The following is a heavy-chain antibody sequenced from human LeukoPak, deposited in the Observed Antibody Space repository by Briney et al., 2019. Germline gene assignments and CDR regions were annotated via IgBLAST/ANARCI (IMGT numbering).Heavy chain of an antibody. CDR1: GFTFSRFD. CDR2: ISGSGVNK. CDR3: AKAGAYYDILTGYYPPLYDYYGMDV. D-gene: IGHD3-9*01. Sequence: GGSLRLSCAASGFTFSRFDMSWVRQAPGKGLEWVAGISGSGVNKYYADSVKGRFTISRDNSKNTVHLQMNSLRADDTAVYYCAKAGAYYDILTGYYPPLYDYYGMDVWGQGTTVTVSS. V-gene: IGHV3-23*01. J-gene: IGHJ6*02.